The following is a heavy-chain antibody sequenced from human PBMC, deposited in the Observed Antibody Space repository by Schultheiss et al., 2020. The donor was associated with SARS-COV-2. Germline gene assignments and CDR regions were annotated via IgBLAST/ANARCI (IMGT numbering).Heavy chain of an antibody. Sequence: GGSLRLSCAASGFTFSSYSMNWVRQAPGKGLEWVSSISSSSSYIYYADSVKGRFTISRDNAKNSLYLQMNSLRAEDTAVYYCAREDLGDSSGSPLRYWGQGTLVTVSS. CDR1: GFTFSSYS. J-gene: IGHJ4*02. CDR2: ISSSSSYI. CDR3: AREDLGDSSGSPLRY. D-gene: IGHD3-22*01. V-gene: IGHV3-21*01.